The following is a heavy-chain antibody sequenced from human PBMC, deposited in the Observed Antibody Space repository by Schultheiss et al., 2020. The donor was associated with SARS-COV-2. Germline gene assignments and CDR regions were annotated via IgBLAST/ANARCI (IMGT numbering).Heavy chain of an antibody. Sequence: ETLSLTCAVYGGSFSGYYWSWIRQPPGKGLEWVSTVSGSGDSRYYADSVKGQFTISRDYSKNTLYLQLNSLRVEDTAVYYCAKHGYNWRIDYWGQGTLVTVSS. CDR2: VSGSGDSR. J-gene: IGHJ4*02. V-gene: IGHV3-23*01. CDR1: GGSFSGYY. D-gene: IGHD5-24*01. CDR3: AKHGYNWRIDY.